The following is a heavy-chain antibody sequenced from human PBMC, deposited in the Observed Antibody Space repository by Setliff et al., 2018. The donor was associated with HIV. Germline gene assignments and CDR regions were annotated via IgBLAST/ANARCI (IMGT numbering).Heavy chain of an antibody. CDR3: ARSRTSSGYYGVTGYGMDV. CDR2: IYYSGST. CDR1: GGSISTATFY. D-gene: IGHD3-22*01. J-gene: IGHJ6*02. V-gene: IGHV4-61*01. Sequence: SETLSLTCTVSGGSISTATFYWSWIRQPPGKGLEWIGYIYYSGSTNYNPSLKSRVTISVATSKNQFSLKLNSVTTADTAVYYCARSRTSSGYYGVTGYGMDVWGQGTTVTSP.